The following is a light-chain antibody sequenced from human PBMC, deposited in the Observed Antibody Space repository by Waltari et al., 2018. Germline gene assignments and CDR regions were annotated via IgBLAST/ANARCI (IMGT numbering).Light chain of an antibody. CDR3: QAWDDRTVV. CDR1: KLQTRY. V-gene: IGLV3-1*01. Sequence: SYELTQPPSVSVSPGQTASITCSGDKLQTRYVCWYQHKSGQAPVLVMYENKKRPSRIPERFSCSNSGNTATLTISGTQPIDEAEYYCQAWDDRTVVFGGGTKLTVL. CDR2: ENK. J-gene: IGLJ2*01.